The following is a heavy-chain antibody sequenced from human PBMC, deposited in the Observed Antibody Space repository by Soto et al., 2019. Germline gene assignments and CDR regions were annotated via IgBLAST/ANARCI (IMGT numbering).Heavy chain of an antibody. J-gene: IGHJ6*03. D-gene: IGHD4-4*01. CDR1: GYSFTNYW. V-gene: IGHV5-51*01. CDR3: ARIKSKEYYYYMDV. Sequence: GESLKISCKGSGYSFTNYWIGWVRQMPGKGLEWMGIIHPGDSDTGHSPSFQGQVTISADRSISTAYLQWSSLKASDTAMYYCARIKSKEYYYYMDVWGKGTAVTVSS. CDR2: IHPGDSDT.